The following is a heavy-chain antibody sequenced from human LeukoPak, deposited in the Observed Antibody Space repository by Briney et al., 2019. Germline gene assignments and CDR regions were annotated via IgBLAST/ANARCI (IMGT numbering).Heavy chain of an antibody. CDR1: GDSISSDGYY. CDR3: ARGCSIAAAGTCYFDY. V-gene: IGHV4-31*03. Sequence: PSETLSLTCTVAGDSISSDGYYWSWIRQYPEKGLEWIGYIYYSGNTYYNPSLKSRVTISLDTSKNQFSLTLTSATAADTAVYYCARGCSIAAAGTCYFDYWGQGTLVTVSS. D-gene: IGHD6-13*01. CDR2: IYYSGNT. J-gene: IGHJ4*02.